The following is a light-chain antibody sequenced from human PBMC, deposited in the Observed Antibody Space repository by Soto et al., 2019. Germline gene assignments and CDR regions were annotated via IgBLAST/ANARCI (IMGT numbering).Light chain of an antibody. J-gene: IGKJ2*01. CDR2: KAP. V-gene: IGKV1-5*03. Sequence: DIQMTQSPSTLSASVGDRVTITCRASQSISSWLAWYHQKPGKAPKLLIYKAPSLESGVPSRVSGGGSGTDITLTISSLQPDDFAACDCQQYNSYPWTFGQGTKVE. CDR1: QSISSW. CDR3: QQYNSYPWT.